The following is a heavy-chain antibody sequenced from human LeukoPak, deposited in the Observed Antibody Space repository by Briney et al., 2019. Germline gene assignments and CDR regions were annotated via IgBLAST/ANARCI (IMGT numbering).Heavy chain of an antibody. Sequence: GSLRLSCAASGYTVSSNYMSWVRQAPGKGLEWVSVIYSGGSTYYADSVKGRFTISRDNSKNTLYLQMNSLRAEDTAVYYCARDFRVYYFDYWGQGTLVTVSS. V-gene: IGHV3-66*01. J-gene: IGHJ4*02. CDR1: GYTVSSNY. CDR2: IYSGGST. CDR3: ARDFRVYYFDY.